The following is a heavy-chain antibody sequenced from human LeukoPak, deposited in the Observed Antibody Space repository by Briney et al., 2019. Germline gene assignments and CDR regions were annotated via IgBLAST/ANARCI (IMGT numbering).Heavy chain of an antibody. J-gene: IGHJ4*02. Sequence: GASVKVSCKASGGTFSSYAISWVRQAPGQGLEWMGRIIPILGIANYAQKFQGRVTITADKSTSTAYMELSSLRSEDTAVYYCAREWIGKGYSYATDYWGQGTLVTVSS. CDR3: AREWIGKGYSYATDY. CDR2: IIPILGIA. V-gene: IGHV1-69*04. CDR1: GGTFSSYA. D-gene: IGHD5-18*01.